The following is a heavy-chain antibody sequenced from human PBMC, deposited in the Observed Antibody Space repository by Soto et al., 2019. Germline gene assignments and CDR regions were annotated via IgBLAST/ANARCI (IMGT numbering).Heavy chain of an antibody. CDR2: IYYSEKT. V-gene: IGHV4-31*03. CDR3: AREPLT. J-gene: IGHJ1*01. Sequence: QVQLQESGPGLVKPSQTLSLTCTVSGGSISSGGYYWNWIRQHPGKGLEWIGYIYYSEKTYYIPSPKSRVTISVVTSKTQFSPELSSVSAADTAVYYCAREPLTWGQGTLVTVSS. CDR1: GGSISSGGYY.